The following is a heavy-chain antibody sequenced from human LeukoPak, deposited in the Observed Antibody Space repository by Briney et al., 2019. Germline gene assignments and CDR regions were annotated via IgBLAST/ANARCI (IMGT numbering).Heavy chain of an antibody. CDR1: GGSISSYY. J-gene: IGHJ4*02. V-gene: IGHV4-59*01. Sequence: PSETLCLTCTVSGGSISSYYWSWIRQPPGKGLEWIGYIYYSGSTNYNPSLKSRVTISVDTSKNQFSLKLSSVTAADTAVYYCARSKFGDDGTYWGQGTLVTVSS. CDR2: IYYSGST. D-gene: IGHD2-21*02. CDR3: ARSKFGDDGTY.